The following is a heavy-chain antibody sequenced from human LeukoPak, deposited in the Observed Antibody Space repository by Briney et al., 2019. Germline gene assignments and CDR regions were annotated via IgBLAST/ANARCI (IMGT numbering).Heavy chain of an antibody. J-gene: IGHJ5*02. D-gene: IGHD3-10*01. Sequence: GGSLRLSCAASGFTFSDYDMHWVRQAPGKGLEWLSSITTISHYIYYAGAVRGRFTISRDNAKNSLYLQMNSLRGEDTAVYYCARSGGPGTYHQLRYNWFDPWGQGTLVTVSS. CDR1: GFTFSDYD. CDR2: ITTISHYI. V-gene: IGHV3-21*01. CDR3: ARSGGPGTYHQLRYNWFDP.